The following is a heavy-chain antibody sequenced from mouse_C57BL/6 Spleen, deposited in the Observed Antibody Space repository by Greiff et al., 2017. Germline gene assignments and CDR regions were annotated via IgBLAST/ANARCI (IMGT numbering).Heavy chain of an antibody. J-gene: IGHJ2*01. CDR1: GYSITSGYD. V-gene: IGHV3-1*01. CDR2: ISYSGST. CDR3: AVDRSVTTVVAPYY. D-gene: IGHD1-1*01. Sequence: EVQLQQSGPGLVKPSQSLSLTCTVTGYSITSGYDWHWIRHFPGNKLVWMGYISYSGSTNYNQTLKSRISITHDTSTNHSFLRLNSMTTEDTAAYYCAVDRSVTTVVAPYYWGQGTTLTVSS.